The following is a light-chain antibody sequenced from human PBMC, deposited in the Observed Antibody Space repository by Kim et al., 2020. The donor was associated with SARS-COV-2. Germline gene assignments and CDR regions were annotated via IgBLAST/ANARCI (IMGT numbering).Light chain of an antibody. CDR1: HSVSSSY. V-gene: IGKV3-20*01. J-gene: IGKJ1*01. Sequence: SPGENATLSCRASHSVSSSYLAWYQQKPGQAPRLLIYGASNRATGIPDRFSGSGSGTDFTLTISRLEPEDFAVYYCQQYGSSPKTFGQGTKVDIK. CDR3: QQYGSSPKT. CDR2: GAS.